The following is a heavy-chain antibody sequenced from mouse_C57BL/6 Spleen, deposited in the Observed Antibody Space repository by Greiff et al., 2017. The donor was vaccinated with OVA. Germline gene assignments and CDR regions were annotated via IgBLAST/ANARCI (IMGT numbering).Heavy chain of an antibody. CDR3: ARVGSTMVTRYAMDY. D-gene: IGHD2-2*01. V-gene: IGHV1-42*01. CDR2: INPSTGGT. J-gene: IGHJ4*01. Sequence: VQLQQSGPELVKPGASVKISCKASGYSFTGYYMNWVKQSPEKSLEWIGEINPSTGGTTYNQKFKAKATLTVDKSSSTAYMQLKSLTSEDSAVYCCARVGSTMVTRYAMDYWGQGTSVTVSS. CDR1: GYSFTGYY.